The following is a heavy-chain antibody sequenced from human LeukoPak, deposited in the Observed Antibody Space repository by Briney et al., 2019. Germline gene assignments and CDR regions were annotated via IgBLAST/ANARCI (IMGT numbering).Heavy chain of an antibody. CDR2: INHSGST. D-gene: IGHD3-3*01. CDR1: GGSLSGYY. J-gene: IGHJ3*02. V-gene: IGHV4-34*01. CDR3: ARDSIPDFWSGYYPNVAFDI. Sequence: SETLSLTCAVYGGSLSGYYWSWIRQPTGKGLEWIGEINHSGSTNYNPSLKSRVTISVDTSKNQFSLKLSSETAADTAVYYCARDSIPDFWSGYYPNVAFDIWGQGKMVTVSS.